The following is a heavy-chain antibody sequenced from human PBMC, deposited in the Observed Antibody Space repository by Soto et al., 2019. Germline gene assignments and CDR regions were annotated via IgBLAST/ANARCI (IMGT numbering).Heavy chain of an antibody. V-gene: IGHV4-31*03. CDR2: IYYSGST. Sequence: QVQLQESGPGLVKPSQTLSLTCTVSGGSISSGGYYWSWIRQHPGKGLEWIGYIYYSGSTYYNPYLQSRVTISVDTSKNQVSLKLSSVTAADTAVYYCARGFMFGRRWGYGGKRFQFDPWGQGTLVTVSS. CDR3: ARGFMFGRRWGYGGKRFQFDP. J-gene: IGHJ5*02. D-gene: IGHD3-10*02. CDR1: GGSISSGGYY.